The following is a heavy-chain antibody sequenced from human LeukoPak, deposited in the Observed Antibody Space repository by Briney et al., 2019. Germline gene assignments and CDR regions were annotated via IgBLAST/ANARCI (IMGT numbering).Heavy chain of an antibody. CDR2: IYSGGST. D-gene: IGHD3-3*01. CDR3: ARDANFWSAYYTPYYFDY. Sequence: PGGSLRLSCAASGFTLCSYYMSSVRQAPGKGVERGSVIYSGGSTYYADSVKGRFTISRDNSKNTLYLQMNSLRAEDTAVYYCARDANFWSAYYTPYYFDYWGQGSLVTVSS. CDR1: GFTLCSYY. J-gene: IGHJ4*02. V-gene: IGHV3-66*01.